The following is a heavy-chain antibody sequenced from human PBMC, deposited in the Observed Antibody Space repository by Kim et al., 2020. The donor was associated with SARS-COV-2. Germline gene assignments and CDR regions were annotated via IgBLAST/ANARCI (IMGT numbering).Heavy chain of an antibody. V-gene: IGHV3-15*01. CDR2: IKSKTDGGTT. J-gene: IGHJ4*02. CDR1: GFTFSNAW. Sequence: GGSLRLSCAASGFTFSNAWMSWVRQAPGKGLEWVGRIKSKTDGGTTDYAAPVKGRFTISRDDSKNTLYLQMNSLKTEDTAVYYCTATEVEWLAPIDYWGQGTLVTVSS. CDR3: TATEVEWLAPIDY. D-gene: IGHD6-19*01.